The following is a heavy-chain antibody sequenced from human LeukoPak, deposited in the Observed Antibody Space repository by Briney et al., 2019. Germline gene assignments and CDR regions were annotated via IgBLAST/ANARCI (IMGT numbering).Heavy chain of an antibody. CDR2: IYTSGST. D-gene: IGHD3-3*01. CDR3: ARDLPPAYYDFWSGPDY. J-gene: IGHJ4*02. V-gene: IGHV4-61*02. Sequence: SETLSLTCTVSGGSISSGSYYWSWIRQPAGKGLEGIGRIYTSGSTTNNPSLKSRVTISVDPSKNPFSLKLSSVTAEDTAVYYCARDLPPAYYDFWSGPDYWGQGTLVTVSS. CDR1: GGSISSGSYY.